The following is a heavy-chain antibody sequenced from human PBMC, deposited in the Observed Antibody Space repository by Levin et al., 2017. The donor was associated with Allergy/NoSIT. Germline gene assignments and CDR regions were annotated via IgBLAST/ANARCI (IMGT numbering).Heavy chain of an antibody. V-gene: IGHV3-74*01. Sequence: GGSLRLSCAASGFIFSNYWMHWVRQPPGKGLVWVSRVNSDGSSATYADSVKGRFTISRDNAKNTLYLQMNSLRAEDAAVYYCATVGDVYNSPFPPPIYYCGMDVWGQGTTVTVSS. D-gene: IGHD5-24*01. CDR3: ATVGDVYNSPFPPPIYYCGMDV. J-gene: IGHJ6*02. CDR1: GFIFSNYW. CDR2: VNSDGSSA.